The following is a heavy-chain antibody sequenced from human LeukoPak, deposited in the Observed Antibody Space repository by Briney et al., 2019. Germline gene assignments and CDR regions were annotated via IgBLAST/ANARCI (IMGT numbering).Heavy chain of an antibody. Sequence: PSETLSLTCTVSGGSISSSSYYWGWIRQPPGKGLEWIGSIYYSGSTYYNPSLKSRVTISVDTSKNQFSLKLSSVTAADSAVYYCAREGVDGGDFDYWGQGTLVTVSS. CDR2: IYYSGST. CDR3: AREGVDGGDFDY. CDR1: GGSISSSSYY. J-gene: IGHJ4*02. V-gene: IGHV4-39*07. D-gene: IGHD3-16*01.